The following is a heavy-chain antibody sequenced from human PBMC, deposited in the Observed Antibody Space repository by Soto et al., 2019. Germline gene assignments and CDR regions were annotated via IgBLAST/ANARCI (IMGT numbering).Heavy chain of an antibody. CDR2: IYPGDSDT. J-gene: IGHJ3*02. CDR3: AKQTAAIENDSFDI. CDR1: GYTFTTHW. D-gene: IGHD6-13*01. V-gene: IGHV5-51*01. Sequence: GESLKISCKGSGYTFTTHWIGWVRQMPGKGLEWMGIIYPGDSDTTYSPTFQGQVTISADKSTSTAYLQWSSLKASDTAMYYCAKQTAAIENDSFDIWGQGTVVTVS.